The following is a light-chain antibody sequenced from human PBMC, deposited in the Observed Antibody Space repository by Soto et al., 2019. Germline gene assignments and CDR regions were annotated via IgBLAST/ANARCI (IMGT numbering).Light chain of an antibody. V-gene: IGKV3-20*01. CDR3: QQYGSSLWT. CDR1: QSVSSSY. Sequence: EIVLTQSPDTLSLSPGEGSTLSCRASQSVSSSYLAWYQQKPGQAPRLLIYGASSRATGIPDRFSGSGSGTDFTLTISRLEPEDFAVYYCQQYGSSLWTFGQGTKVDIK. CDR2: GAS. J-gene: IGKJ1*01.